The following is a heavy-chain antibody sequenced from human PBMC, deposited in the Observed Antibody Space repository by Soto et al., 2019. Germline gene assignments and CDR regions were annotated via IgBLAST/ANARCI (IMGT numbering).Heavy chain of an antibody. CDR1: GGSISSSSYY. CDR2: IYYSGST. J-gene: IGHJ6*02. D-gene: IGHD3-3*01. V-gene: IGHV4-39*01. Sequence: SETLSLTCTVSGGSISSSSYYWGWIRQPPGKGLEWIGSIYYSGSTYYNPSLKSRVTISVDTSKNQFSLKLSSVTAADTAVDYCASLRFGEWLSPHYYGMDVWGQGTTVTVSS. CDR3: ASLRFGEWLSPHYYGMDV.